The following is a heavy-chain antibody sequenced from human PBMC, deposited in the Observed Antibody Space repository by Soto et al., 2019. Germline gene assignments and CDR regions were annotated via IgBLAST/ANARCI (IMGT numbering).Heavy chain of an antibody. Sequence: QLLESGGGLVQPGGSLRLACTASGFTFNTYFMSWVRQAPGEGLEWISAISGGGGTKYYSASVKGRFTISRDTSNNALYLQMNSLRADDTAVYYCAKSLTASNFRLDVWGHGTRVTVSS. CDR3: AKSLTASNFRLDV. CDR1: GFTFNTYF. CDR2: ISGGGGTK. D-gene: IGHD7-27*01. J-gene: IGHJ6*02. V-gene: IGHV3-23*01.